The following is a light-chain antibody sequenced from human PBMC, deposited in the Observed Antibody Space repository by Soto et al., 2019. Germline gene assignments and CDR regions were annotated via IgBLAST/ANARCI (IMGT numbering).Light chain of an antibody. CDR3: HQRSNWLWT. CDR1: QSVSSY. V-gene: IGKV3-11*01. J-gene: IGKJ1*01. Sequence: EIVLTQSPATLSMSPGEGATLSCRASQSVSSYLSWYQQKPGQAPRLLIYDASKRATGIPARFSGSGSGTDFTLTISSLEPEDFAVYYGHQRSNWLWTFGQGTIVEIK. CDR2: DAS.